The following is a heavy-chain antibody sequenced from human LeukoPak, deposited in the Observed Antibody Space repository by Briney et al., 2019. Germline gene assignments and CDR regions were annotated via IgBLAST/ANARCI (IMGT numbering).Heavy chain of an antibody. V-gene: IGHV3-20*01. CDR2: INWNGGSS. CDR3: ARSRDIVVVVAAQGAFDI. J-gene: IGHJ3*02. CDR1: GFTFDDYG. D-gene: IGHD2-15*01. Sequence: GGSLRLSCAASGFTFDDYGMSWVRQAPGKGLEWVSGINWNGGSSGYADSVKGRFTISRDNAKNSLYLQMNSLRAEDTALYHCARSRDIVVVVAAQGAFDIWGQGTMVTVSS.